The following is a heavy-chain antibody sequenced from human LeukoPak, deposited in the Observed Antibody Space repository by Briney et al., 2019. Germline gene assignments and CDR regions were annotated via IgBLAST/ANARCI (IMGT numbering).Heavy chain of an antibody. CDR3: ARSAKSSGLNWFDP. D-gene: IGHD6-19*01. CDR1: GGSISSYY. V-gene: IGHV4-59*08. J-gene: IGHJ5*02. CDR2: IYYSGST. Sequence: SETLSLTCTVSGGSISSYYWSWIRQPPGKGLEWIGYIYYSGSTNYNPSLESRVTISVDTSKNQFSLKLSSVTAADTAVYYCARSAKSSGLNWFDPWGQGTLVTVSS.